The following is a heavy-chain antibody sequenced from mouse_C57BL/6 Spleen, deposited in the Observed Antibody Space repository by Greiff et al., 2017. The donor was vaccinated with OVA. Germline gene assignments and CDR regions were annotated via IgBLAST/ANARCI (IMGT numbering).Heavy chain of an antibody. Sequence: QVQLQQSGAELVRPGASVTLSCKASGYTFTDYEMHWVKQTPVHGLEWIGAIDPETGGTAYNQKFKGKAILTADKSSSTAYMELRSLTSEDSAVYYCTSDYGGYDYWGQGTTLTVSS. J-gene: IGHJ2*01. D-gene: IGHD1-1*01. CDR1: GYTFTDYE. CDR2: IDPETGGT. CDR3: TSDYGGYDY. V-gene: IGHV1-15*01.